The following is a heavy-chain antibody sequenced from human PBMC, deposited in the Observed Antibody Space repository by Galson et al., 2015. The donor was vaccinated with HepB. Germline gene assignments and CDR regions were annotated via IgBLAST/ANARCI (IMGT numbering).Heavy chain of an antibody. D-gene: IGHD3-10*01. CDR2: TSYDGRSE. CDR3: ARAQVGHYFGSGSPFDA. CDR1: GFILSSYG. Sequence: SLRLSCAASGFILSSYGMHWVRQAPGKGLEWLAVTSYDGRSEYYADSVKGRFTISRDNSKNTLYLQMNGLRPEDTAVYYCARAQVGHYFGSGSPFDAWGQGTLVTISS. J-gene: IGHJ5*02. V-gene: IGHV3-30*19.